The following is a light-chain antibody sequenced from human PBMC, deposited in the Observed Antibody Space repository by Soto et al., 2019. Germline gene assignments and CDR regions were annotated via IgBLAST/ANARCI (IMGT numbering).Light chain of an antibody. Sequence: DIQMTQSPSSLSASVGDRVTITCRASQTIKSYLNWYQHKPGKAPQLLISGASSLQGGVPSRFSGSASGPEFTLTISSLQPEDIATYYCQQCYTTPYTVGQGTKLDLK. CDR2: GAS. J-gene: IGKJ2*01. CDR1: QTIKSY. CDR3: QQCYTTPYT. V-gene: IGKV1-39*01.